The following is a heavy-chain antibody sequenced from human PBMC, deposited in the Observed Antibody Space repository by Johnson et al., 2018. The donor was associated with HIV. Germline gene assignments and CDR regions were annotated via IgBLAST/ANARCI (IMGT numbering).Heavy chain of an antibody. D-gene: IGHD2-2*01. Sequence: QVQLVESGGCVVQPGRSLRLSCAASGLTFSSYAMHWVRQAPRKGLEWVAVISYDGSNQYYADSVTGRFTISRDNSKNTLYLQMNSLRAEDTVVYYCARGRSSTRPSDLGSGAFDIWGQGTMVTVSS. CDR3: ARGRSSTRPSDLGSGAFDI. J-gene: IGHJ3*02. CDR1: GLTFSSYA. CDR2: ISYDGSNQ. V-gene: IGHV3-30-3*01.